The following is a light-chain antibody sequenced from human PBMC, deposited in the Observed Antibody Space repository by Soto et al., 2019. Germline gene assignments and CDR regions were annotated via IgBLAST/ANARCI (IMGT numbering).Light chain of an antibody. J-gene: IGLJ2*01. CDR1: SSDVGGYNF. CDR3: SSYTSSSTLEVV. CDR2: EVS. Sequence: SALTQPASVSGSLGQSITISCTGTSSDVGGYNFVSWYQQHPGKAPKLTIYEVSNRPSGVSNRFSGSKSGNTASLTISGLLAEDEADYYCSSYTSSSTLEVVFGGGTKLTVL. V-gene: IGLV2-14*01.